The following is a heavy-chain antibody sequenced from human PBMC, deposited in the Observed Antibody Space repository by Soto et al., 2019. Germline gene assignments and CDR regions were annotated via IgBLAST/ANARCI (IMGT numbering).Heavy chain of an antibody. CDR1: GGSISSSNW. J-gene: IGHJ4*02. CDR3: ARGGTYDLLTGFPYYFDY. Sequence: QVQLQESGPGLVKPSGTLSLTCAVSGGSISSSNWWSWVRQPPGKGLEWIGEIYHSGSTNYNPSLKSRVTISVAKSKSQCSLKLSSVTAADTAVYYCARGGTYDLLTGFPYYFDYWGQGTLVTVSS. D-gene: IGHD3-9*01. V-gene: IGHV4-4*02. CDR2: IYHSGST.